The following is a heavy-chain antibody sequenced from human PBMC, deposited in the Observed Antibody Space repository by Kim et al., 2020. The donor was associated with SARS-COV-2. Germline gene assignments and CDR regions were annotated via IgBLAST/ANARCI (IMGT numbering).Heavy chain of an antibody. Sequence: SETLSLTCTVSGGSISSSSYYWGWIRQPPGKGLEWIGSIYYSGSTYYNPSLKSRVTISVDTSKNQFSLKLSSVTAADTAVYYCARHEDCSGGSCYSVDPWGQGTLVTVSS. D-gene: IGHD2-15*01. J-gene: IGHJ5*02. CDR1: GGSISSSSYY. V-gene: IGHV4-39*01. CDR2: IYYSGST. CDR3: ARHEDCSGGSCYSVDP.